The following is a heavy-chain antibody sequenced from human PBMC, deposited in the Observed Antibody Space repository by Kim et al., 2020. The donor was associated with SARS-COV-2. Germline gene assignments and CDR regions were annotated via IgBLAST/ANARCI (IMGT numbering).Heavy chain of an antibody. D-gene: IGHD3-22*01. J-gene: IGHJ5*01. V-gene: IGHV4-39*01. CDR3: ARHPHSFHTSGGFDS. Sequence: SETLSLTCTVSGGSISSSGFYWGWIRQPPGKGLEWIGSIHYTGNIYHNPSLKSRLTLSVDTSKNLFSLKLNSVTAADTAMYYCARHPHSFHTSGGFDSWGQETLAT. CDR1: GGSISSSGFY. CDR2: IHYTGNI.